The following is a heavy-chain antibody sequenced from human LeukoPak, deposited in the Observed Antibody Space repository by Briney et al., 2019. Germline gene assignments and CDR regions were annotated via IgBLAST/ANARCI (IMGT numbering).Heavy chain of an antibody. Sequence: GGSLRLSCAAFGFTFSSYSMNWVRQAPGKGLEWVSSISSSSSYIYYADSVKGRFTISRDNARKSLYLQMNSLRAEDTAVYYCARDRDWKSGFDYWGQGTLVTVSS. V-gene: IGHV3-21*01. D-gene: IGHD1-1*01. CDR1: GFTFSSYS. CDR2: ISSSSSYI. CDR3: ARDRDWKSGFDY. J-gene: IGHJ4*02.